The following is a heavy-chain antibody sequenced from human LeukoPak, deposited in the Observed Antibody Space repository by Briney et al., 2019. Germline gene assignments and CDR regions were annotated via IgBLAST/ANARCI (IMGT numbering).Heavy chain of an antibody. Sequence: SETLSLTCAVYGGSFSGYYWSWIRQSPGKGLEWIGEINHSGSTNYNPSLKSRVTISVDTSKNQFSLKLSSVTAADTAVYYCAREDTVGAFDIWGQGTMVTVSS. J-gene: IGHJ3*02. V-gene: IGHV4-34*01. CDR2: INHSGST. D-gene: IGHD5-12*01. CDR3: AREDTVGAFDI. CDR1: GGSFSGYY.